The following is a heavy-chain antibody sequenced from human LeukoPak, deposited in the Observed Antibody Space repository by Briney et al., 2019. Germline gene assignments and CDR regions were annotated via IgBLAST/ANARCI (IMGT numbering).Heavy chain of an antibody. CDR2: ISQSGADV. D-gene: IGHD3-9*01. J-gene: IGHJ4*02. Sequence: GGSPRLSCAASGFTFSDYYMNWIRQAPGKGLEYVAYISQSGADVSYADSVKGRFTVSRDNAKNSVFLQMNSLTAEDTAVYYCASVARLLADWGQGTLVTVSS. V-gene: IGHV3-11*01. CDR1: GFTFSDYY. CDR3: ASVARLLAD.